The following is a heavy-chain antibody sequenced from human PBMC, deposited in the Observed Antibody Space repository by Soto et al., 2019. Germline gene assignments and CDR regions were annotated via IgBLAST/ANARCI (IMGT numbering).Heavy chain of an antibody. J-gene: IGHJ4*02. CDR1: GFTFSSYS. D-gene: IGHD6-13*01. V-gene: IGHV3-48*02. CDR3: ARDYSSSWYASFDY. Sequence: GGSLRLSCAASGFTFSSYSMNWVRQAPGKGLEWVSYIGSSSSTIYYADSVKGRFTISRDNAKNSLYLQMNSLRDEDTAVYYCARDYSSSWYASFDYWGQGTLVTVSS. CDR2: IGSSSSTI.